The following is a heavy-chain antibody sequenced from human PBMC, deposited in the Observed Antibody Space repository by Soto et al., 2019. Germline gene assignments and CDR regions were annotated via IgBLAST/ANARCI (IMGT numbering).Heavy chain of an antibody. Sequence: SETLSLTCSVSGGSISTVGHYWTWIRQPPGKGLEWIGSIYHTGSTYYSKSLRSRLTMSVDTSKSQFSLRLSSVTAADTAVYYCARATGTLRSRNCDYWGQGSLVTAPQ. D-gene: IGHD1-1*01. V-gene: IGHV4-31*03. J-gene: IGHJ4*02. CDR1: GGSISTVGHY. CDR2: IYHTGST. CDR3: ARATGTLRSRNCDY.